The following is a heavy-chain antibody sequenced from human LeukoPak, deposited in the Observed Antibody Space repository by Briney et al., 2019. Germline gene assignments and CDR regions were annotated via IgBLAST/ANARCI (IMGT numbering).Heavy chain of an antibody. Sequence: GSLRLSCAAFGFTFNTYGMNWVRQAPGKGLEWVAIIWYDGSDKYYADSVKGRFTISRDNSKNTLYLQMNSLRAEDTAVYYCARVGCTGGSCLAYNYYAMDVWGQGTTVTVSS. CDR2: IWYDGSDK. V-gene: IGHV3-33*01. J-gene: IGHJ6*02. D-gene: IGHD2-15*01. CDR1: GFTFNTYG. CDR3: ARVGCTGGSCLAYNYYAMDV.